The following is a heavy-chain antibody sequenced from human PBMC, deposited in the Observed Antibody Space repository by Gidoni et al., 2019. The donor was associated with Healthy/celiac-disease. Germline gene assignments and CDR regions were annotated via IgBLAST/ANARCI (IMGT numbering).Heavy chain of an antibody. V-gene: IGHV1-18*01. CDR2: ISAYNGNT. CDR1: GYTFTSDG. D-gene: IGHD3-10*01. Sequence: QVQLVQSGAEVKKPGASVKISCKASGYTFTSDGISWVRQAPGQGLEWMGWISAYNGNTNYAQKLQGRVTMTTDTATSKAYMELRSLRSDDTAVYYCARALLWFGEIEPPDVWGQGTTVTVSS. CDR3: ARALLWFGEIEPPDV. J-gene: IGHJ6*02.